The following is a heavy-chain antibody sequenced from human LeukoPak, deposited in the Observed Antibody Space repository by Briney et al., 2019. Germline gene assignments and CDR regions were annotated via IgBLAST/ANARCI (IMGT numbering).Heavy chain of an antibody. CDR3: ARESGACSGGSCHWYFDL. CDR1: GDSVSSNTAA. J-gene: IGHJ2*01. D-gene: IGHD2-15*01. CDR2: TYFRSRWYN. V-gene: IGHV6-1*01. Sequence: SQTLSLTCAISGDSVSSNTAAWNWIRQSPSRGLEWLVRTYFRSRWYNDCAVSLKSRITINPDTSKNQFSLHLTSVTLEDTAVYYCARESGACSGGSCHWYFDLWGRGTLVTVSS.